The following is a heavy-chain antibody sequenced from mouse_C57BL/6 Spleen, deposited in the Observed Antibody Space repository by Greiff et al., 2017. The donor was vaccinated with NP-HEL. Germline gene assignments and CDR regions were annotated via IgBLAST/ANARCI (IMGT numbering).Heavy chain of an antibody. J-gene: IGHJ4*01. CDR2: IYPRSGNT. CDR1: GYTFTSYG. Sequence: QVQLKQSGAELARPGASVKLSCKASGYTFTSYGISWVKQRTGQGLEWIGEIYPRSGNTYYNEKFKGKATLTADKSSSTAYMELRSLTSEDSAVYFCAGSYYGYAMDYWGQGTSVTVSS. V-gene: IGHV1-81*01. CDR3: AGSYYGYAMDY. D-gene: IGHD1-1*01.